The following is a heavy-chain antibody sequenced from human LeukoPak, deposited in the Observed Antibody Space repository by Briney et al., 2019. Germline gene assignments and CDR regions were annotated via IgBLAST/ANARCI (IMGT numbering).Heavy chain of an antibody. CDR3: ATDGYSSSWYSFDY. V-gene: IGHV1-24*01. CDR1: GDTLTELS. CDR2: FDPEDGET. D-gene: IGHD6-13*01. J-gene: IGHJ4*02. Sequence: ASVKVSCKVSGDTLTELSMHWVRQAPGKGLEWMGGFDPEDGETIYAQKFQGRVTMTEDTSTDTAYMELSSLRSEDTAVYYCATDGYSSSWYSFDYSGQGTLVTVSS.